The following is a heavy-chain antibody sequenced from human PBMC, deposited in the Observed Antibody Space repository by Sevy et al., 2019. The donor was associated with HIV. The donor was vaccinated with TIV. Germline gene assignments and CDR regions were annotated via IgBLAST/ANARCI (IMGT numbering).Heavy chain of an antibody. Sequence: GGSLRLSCAASGFTFSSYGMHWVRQAPGKGLEWVALIWYDGSQKYYADSVKGRFTISRDNSKNMLYLQMNSLRVEDTAVYYCAKGADISGHKHDNFDNWGQGSLVTVSS. CDR2: IWYDGSQK. D-gene: IGHD1-26*01. CDR3: AKGADISGHKHDNFDN. J-gene: IGHJ4*02. CDR1: GFTFSSYG. V-gene: IGHV3-33*06.